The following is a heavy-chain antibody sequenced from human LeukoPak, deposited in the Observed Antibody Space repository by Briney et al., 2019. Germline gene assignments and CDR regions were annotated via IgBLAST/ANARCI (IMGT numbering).Heavy chain of an antibody. D-gene: IGHD6-19*01. V-gene: IGHV3-30*03. CDR3: ARYSSGWFNWFDP. CDR1: GFTFSSYG. CDR2: ISYDGSNK. J-gene: IGHJ5*02. Sequence: QPGGSLRLSCAASGFTFSSYGMHWVRQAPGKGLEWVAVISYDGSNKYYADSVKGRFTISRDNAKNSLYLQMNSLRAEDTAVYYCARYSSGWFNWFDPWGQGTLVTVSS.